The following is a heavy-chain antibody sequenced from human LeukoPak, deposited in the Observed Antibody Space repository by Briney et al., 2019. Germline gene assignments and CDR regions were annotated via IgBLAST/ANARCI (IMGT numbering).Heavy chain of an antibody. CDR2: FDPEEGGT. D-gene: IGHD3-9*01. V-gene: IGHV1-24*01. Sequence: ASVKVSCKVSGDALTRLPIHWVRQAPGKGLEWMGGFDPEEGGTIYSQNFQGRLTMAEDTSTDTAYMELNSLKSDDTAFYYCATNPYLDVLTGNKWGSFDFWGQGTLVRVSS. J-gene: IGHJ4*02. CDR1: GDALTRLP. CDR3: ATNPYLDVLTGNKWGSFDF.